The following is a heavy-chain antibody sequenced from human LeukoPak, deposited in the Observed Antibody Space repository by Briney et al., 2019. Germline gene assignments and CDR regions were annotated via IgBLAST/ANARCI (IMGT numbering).Heavy chain of an antibody. Sequence: RASVKVSCKASGGTFSSYAISWVRQAPGQGLEWMGGIIPIFGTANYAQKFQGRVTITADKSTSTAYMELSSLRSEDTAVYYCARETYSNILTGTDYWGPGTLVTVSS. CDR3: ARETYSNILTGTDY. CDR2: IIPIFGTA. CDR1: GGTFSSYA. D-gene: IGHD3-9*01. V-gene: IGHV1-69*06. J-gene: IGHJ4*02.